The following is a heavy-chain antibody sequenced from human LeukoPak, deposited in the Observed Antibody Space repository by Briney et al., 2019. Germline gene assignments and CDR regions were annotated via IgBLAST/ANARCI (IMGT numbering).Heavy chain of an antibody. D-gene: IGHD2-2*01. V-gene: IGHV3-23*01. CDR2: ISGSGGST. CDR3: ARDYIGYCNNTSRCGMDV. CDR1: GFTFSSYA. J-gene: IGHJ6*02. Sequence: QPGGSLRLSCAASGFTFSSYAMSWVRQAPGKGLEWVSAISGSGGSTYYADSVKGRFTISRDNSKNTLYLQMNSLRAEDTAVYYCARDYIGYCNNTSRCGMDVWGQGTTVTVSS.